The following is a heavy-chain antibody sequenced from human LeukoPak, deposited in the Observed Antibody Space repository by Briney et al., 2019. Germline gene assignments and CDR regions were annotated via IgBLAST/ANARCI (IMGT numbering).Heavy chain of an antibody. V-gene: IGHV4-59*01. J-gene: IGHJ4*02. CDR2: IYYSGST. D-gene: IGHD5-24*01. Sequence: SETLSLTCTVSGGSIYSYYWSWIRQPPGKGLQWIGYIYYSGSTRYNPSLKSRVTISVDTSKNQFSLKLSSVTAADTAVYYCARGPDDFDYWGQGTLVTVSS. CDR1: GGSIYSYY. CDR3: ARGPDDFDY.